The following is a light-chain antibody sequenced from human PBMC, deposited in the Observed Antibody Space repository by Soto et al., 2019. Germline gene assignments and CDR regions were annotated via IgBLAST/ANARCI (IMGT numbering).Light chain of an antibody. CDR3: ETWVSNTYV. CDR2: LEGSGSY. Sequence: QSVLTQSSSASASLGSSVKLTCTLSSGHSSYIIAWHQQQPGKAPRYLMKLEGSGSYNKGSGVPDGFSGSSSGADRYLTISNLQFEDEADYYCETWVSNTYVFGTGTKLTVL. V-gene: IGLV4-60*02. CDR1: SGHSSYI. J-gene: IGLJ1*01.